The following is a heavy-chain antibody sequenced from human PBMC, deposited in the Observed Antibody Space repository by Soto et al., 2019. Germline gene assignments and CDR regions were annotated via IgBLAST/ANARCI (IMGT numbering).Heavy chain of an antibody. CDR1: GYTFTSYA. D-gene: IGHD2-15*01. CDR3: AVYCSGGSCFPEYFQH. CDR2: INAGNGNT. Sequence: QVQLVQSGAAVKKPGASVKVSCKASGYTFTSYAMHWVRQPPGQRRGGMGWINAGNGNTKYSQKFQGRLTITRDTSASTAYMELSSLRSEDTAVYYCAVYCSGGSCFPEYFQHWGQGTLVTVSS. V-gene: IGHV1-3*01. J-gene: IGHJ1*01.